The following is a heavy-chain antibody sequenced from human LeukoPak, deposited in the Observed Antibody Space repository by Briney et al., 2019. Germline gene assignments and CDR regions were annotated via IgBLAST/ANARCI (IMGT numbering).Heavy chain of an antibody. CDR1: GFSFSCYW. CDR2: IKQDGSEK. J-gene: IGHJ4*02. V-gene: IGHV3-7*01. CDR3: ARDFGAVAGSGY. Sequence: PGGSLRLSCAASGFSFSCYWMSWVRQAPGKGLERVPNIKQDGSEKYYVSSVKARFTISRDNAKNSMYLQMNSLRAEDTAVYYCARDFGAVAGSGYWGQGTLVTVSS. D-gene: IGHD6-19*01.